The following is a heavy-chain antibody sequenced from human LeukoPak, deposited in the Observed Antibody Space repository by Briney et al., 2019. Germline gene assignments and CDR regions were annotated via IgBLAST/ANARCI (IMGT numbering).Heavy chain of an antibody. CDR2: IYTSGST. CDR1: GGSISSGSYY. CDR3: ARVGIVGAIDC. J-gene: IGHJ4*02. V-gene: IGHV4-61*02. Sequence: PSETLSLTCTVSGGSISSGSYYWSWIRQPAGKGLEWIGRIYTSGSTNYNPSLKSRVTISVDTSKNQFSLKLSSVTAADTAVYYCARVGIVGAIDCWGQGTLVTVSS. D-gene: IGHD1-26*01.